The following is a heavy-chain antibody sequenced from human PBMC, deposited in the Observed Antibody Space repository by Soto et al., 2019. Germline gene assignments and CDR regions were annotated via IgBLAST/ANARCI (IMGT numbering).Heavy chain of an antibody. CDR2: ISYDGSNK. Sequence: GGSLRLSCAASGFTFSSYGMHWVRQAPGKGLEWVAVISYDGSNKYYADSVKGRFTISRDNSKNTLYLQMNSLRAEDTAVYYCAKVVVTATPWFDYWGQGTLVTVSS. CDR1: GFTFSSYG. D-gene: IGHD2-21*02. CDR3: AKVVVTATPWFDY. V-gene: IGHV3-30*18. J-gene: IGHJ4*02.